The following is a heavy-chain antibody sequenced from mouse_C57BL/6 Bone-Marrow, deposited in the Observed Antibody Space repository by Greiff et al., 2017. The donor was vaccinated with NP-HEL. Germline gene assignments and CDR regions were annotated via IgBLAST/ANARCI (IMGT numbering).Heavy chain of an antibody. D-gene: IGHD2-4*01. CDR1: GFSLTSYG. CDR3: ARSRYYDSAWFAY. Sequence: VQLQQSGPGLVQPSQSLSITCTVSGFSLTSYGVHWVRQSPGQGLEWLGVIWSGGNTDYNAAFISRLSITKDNSKSPVFFKINSLQANDTATYYCARSRYYDSAWFAYWGQGTLVTVSA. V-gene: IGHV2-2*02. CDR2: IWSGGNT. J-gene: IGHJ3*01.